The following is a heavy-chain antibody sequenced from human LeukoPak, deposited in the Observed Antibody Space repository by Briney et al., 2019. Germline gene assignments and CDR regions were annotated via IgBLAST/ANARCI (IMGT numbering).Heavy chain of an antibody. CDR2: IYHSGRT. Sequence: SETLSLTCGVSGYSISSGYYWGWIRQPPGKGLEWIGSIYHSGRTYYNPSLKSRVTISVDTSKNQFSLKLTSVTAADTAVYYCATEVGQWLVRTWGQGALVTVSS. CDR1: GYSISSGYY. J-gene: IGHJ4*02. CDR3: ATEVGQWLVRT. V-gene: IGHV4-38-2*01. D-gene: IGHD6-19*01.